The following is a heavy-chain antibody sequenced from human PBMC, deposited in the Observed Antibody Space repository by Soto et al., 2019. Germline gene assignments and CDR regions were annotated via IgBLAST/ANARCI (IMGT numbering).Heavy chain of an antibody. CDR3: ARGMGYGDYEPIDY. D-gene: IGHD4-17*01. CDR1: GYTFTSYD. V-gene: IGHV1-8*01. J-gene: IGHJ4*01. CDR2: MNPNSGNT. Sequence: GTSVKVSCKASGYTFTSYDINWVRQATGQGLERMGWMNPNSGNTGYAQTFQGRVTMTRNTSISTAYMELSSLRSEDTAMYYRARGMGYGDYEPIDYWGHGTLVTVSS.